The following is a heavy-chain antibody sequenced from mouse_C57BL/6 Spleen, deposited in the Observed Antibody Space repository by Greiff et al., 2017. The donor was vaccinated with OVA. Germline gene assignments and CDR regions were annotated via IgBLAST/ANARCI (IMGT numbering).Heavy chain of an antibody. V-gene: IGHV1-15*01. CDR1: GYTFTDYE. Sequence: QVQLKESGAELVRPGASVTLSCKASGYTFTDYEMHWVKQTSVHGLEWIGAIDPETGGTAYNQKFKGKAILTADKSSSTAYMELRSLTSEDSAVYYCTRSYDGYYGFAYWGQGTLVTVSA. CDR2: IDPETGGT. J-gene: IGHJ3*01. CDR3: TRSYDGYYGFAY. D-gene: IGHD2-3*01.